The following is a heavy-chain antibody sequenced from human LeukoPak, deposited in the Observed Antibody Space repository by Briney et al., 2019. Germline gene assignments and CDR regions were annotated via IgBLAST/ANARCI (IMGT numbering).Heavy chain of an antibody. CDR3: ARDHRYCSSTSCYRWFDP. J-gene: IGHJ5*02. D-gene: IGHD2-2*01. CDR2: IDTAGDT. CDR1: GFTFSSYD. Sequence: PGGSLRLSCAASGFTFSSYDMHWVRQATGKGLEWVSAIDTAGDTYYPGSVKGRLTISRENAKNSSYLQMNSLRAEDTAVYYCARDHRYCSSTSCYRWFDPWGQGTLVTVSS. V-gene: IGHV3-13*01.